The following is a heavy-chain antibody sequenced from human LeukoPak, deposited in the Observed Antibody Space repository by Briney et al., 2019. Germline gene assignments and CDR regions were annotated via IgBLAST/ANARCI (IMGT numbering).Heavy chain of an antibody. CDR1: GGSISSYY. D-gene: IGHD2-2*01. J-gene: IGHJ6*03. CDR2: IYYSAST. Sequence: SETLSLTCTVSGGSISSYYWSWIRQPPGKGLEWIGYIYYSASTNYNPSLKSRVTISVDTSKNQFSLKLSSVTAADTAVYYCARMPSDIVVVPAANYYYYMDVWGKGTTVTVSS. CDR3: ARMPSDIVVVPAANYYYYMDV. V-gene: IGHV4-59*01.